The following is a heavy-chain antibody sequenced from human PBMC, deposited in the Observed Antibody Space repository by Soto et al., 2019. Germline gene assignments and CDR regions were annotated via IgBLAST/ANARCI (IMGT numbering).Heavy chain of an antibody. V-gene: IGHV3-23*01. Sequence: GGSLRLSCAASGFTFSSYAMSWVRQAPGKGLEWVSAISGSGGSTYYADYVKGRFTISRDNSKNTLYLQMNSLRAEDTAVYYCAKGGAKWELLSDYFDYWGQGTLVTVSS. D-gene: IGHD1-26*01. CDR2: ISGSGGST. CDR3: AKGGAKWELLSDYFDY. CDR1: GFTFSSYA. J-gene: IGHJ4*02.